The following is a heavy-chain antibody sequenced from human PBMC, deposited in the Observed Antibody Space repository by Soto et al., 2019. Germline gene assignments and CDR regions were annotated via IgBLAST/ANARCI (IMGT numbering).Heavy chain of an antibody. V-gene: IGHV3-30*18. CDR3: AKAHVSSLGY. Sequence: QVQLMESGGGVVQPGRSLRLSCAASGFTFSSYGMHWVRQAPGKGLEWVAVISYDGSNKYYVYSVKGRFTISRDNSKNSLYLPRNSLRAEDTAVYYCAKAHVSSLGYWGQGTLVTVSS. D-gene: IGHD3-16*02. CDR1: GFTFSSYG. CDR2: ISYDGSNK. J-gene: IGHJ4*02.